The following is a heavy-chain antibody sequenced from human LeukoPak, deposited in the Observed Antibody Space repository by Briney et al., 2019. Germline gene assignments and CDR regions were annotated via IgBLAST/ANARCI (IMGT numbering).Heavy chain of an antibody. CDR2: IIPIFGTA. V-gene: IGHV1-69*05. D-gene: IGHD5-24*01. CDR3: ARGSGGAATTVKHYYMDV. J-gene: IGHJ6*03. Sequence: GASVKVSCKASGGTLSSYAISWVRQAPGQGLEWMGGIIPIFGTANYAQKFQGRVTITTDESTSTAYMELSSLRSEDTAVYYCARGSGGAATTVKHYYMDVWGKGTTVTVSS. CDR1: GGTLSSYA.